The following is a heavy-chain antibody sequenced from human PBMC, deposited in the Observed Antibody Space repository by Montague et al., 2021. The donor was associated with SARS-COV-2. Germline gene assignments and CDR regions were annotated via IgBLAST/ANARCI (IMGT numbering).Heavy chain of an antibody. CDR2: IYDSGST. J-gene: IGHJ4*01. CDR1: GGSISSSSYY. V-gene: IGHV4-39*01. CDR3: ARQRLDITMFGVVTGRVLDY. D-gene: IGHD3-3*01. Sequence: SETLSLTCTVSGGSISSSSYYWGWIRQPPGKGLEWIGSIYDSGSTYYNLSLKSRVTISADTSKNQFSLKLSSVTAAATAVYYCARQRLDITMFGVVTGRVLDYWGQGTLVTVSS.